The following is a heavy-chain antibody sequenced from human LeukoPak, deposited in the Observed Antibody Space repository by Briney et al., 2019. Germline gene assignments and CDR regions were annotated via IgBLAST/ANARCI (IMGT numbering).Heavy chain of an antibody. CDR3: AKRHPSGSYMGYYYYYGMDV. CDR1: GFTFSSYA. CDR2: ISGSGGST. Sequence: PGGSLRLSCAASGFTFSSYAMSWVRQAPGKGLEWVSAISGSGGSTYYADSVKGRFTISRDNSKNTLYLQMNSLRAEDTAVYYCAKRHPSGSYMGYYYYYGMDVWGQGTTVTVSS. D-gene: IGHD1-26*01. V-gene: IGHV3-23*01. J-gene: IGHJ6*02.